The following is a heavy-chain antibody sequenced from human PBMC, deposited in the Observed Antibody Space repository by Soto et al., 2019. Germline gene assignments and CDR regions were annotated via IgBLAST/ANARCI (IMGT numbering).Heavy chain of an antibody. CDR1: RYTLTELS. V-gene: IGHV1-24*01. CDR3: ATEVRVDDCSGGSCLLGLDP. J-gene: IGHJ5*02. D-gene: IGHD2-15*01. CDR2: FDPEDGET. Sequence: GASVKVSCKGSRYTLTELSMHSVRQAPGKRLEGLGGFDPEDGETIYAQKFQGRVTMTEDTSTDTAYMELSSLRSEDTAVYYCATEVRVDDCSGGSCLLGLDPWGQGTLVTVSS.